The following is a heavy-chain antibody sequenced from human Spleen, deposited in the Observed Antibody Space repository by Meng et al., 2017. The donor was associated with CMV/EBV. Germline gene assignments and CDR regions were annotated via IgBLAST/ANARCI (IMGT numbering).Heavy chain of an antibody. J-gene: IGHJ4*02. CDR1: GFTFDNYA. D-gene: IGHD2-2*01. Sequence: GESLKISCAASGFTFDNYAMHWVRQAPGRGLEWVSGITADGTITSYADSVRGRFTISRDNAKNTLYLHMDSLTAEDTAMYYCARDATLPDYWGQGTLVTVSS. CDR3: ARDATLPDY. CDR2: ITADGTIT. V-gene: IGHV3-74*01.